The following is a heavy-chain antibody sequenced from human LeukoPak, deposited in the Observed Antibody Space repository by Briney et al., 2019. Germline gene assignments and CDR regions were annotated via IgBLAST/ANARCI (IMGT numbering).Heavy chain of an antibody. J-gene: IGHJ4*02. CDR1: GFTVSSNY. Sequence: PGGSLRLSCAASGFTVSSNYMSWVRQAPGKGLEWVANIKQDGSEKSYVGSVTGRFTISRDNAKNSLYMQMNSLRAEDTAVYYCVRQRRYCSGDSCYQRTFDYWGQGTLATVSS. D-gene: IGHD2-15*01. CDR3: VRQRRYCSGDSCYQRTFDY. V-gene: IGHV3-7*01. CDR2: IKQDGSEK.